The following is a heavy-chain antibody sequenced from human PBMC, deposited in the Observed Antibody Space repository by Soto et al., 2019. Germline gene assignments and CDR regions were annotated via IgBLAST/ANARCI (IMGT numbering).Heavy chain of an antibody. V-gene: IGHV4-59*01. CDR3: ARGGGLTPNFDY. CDR2: IHSSGNS. CDR1: GGSISSYS. Sequence: SETLTLTCTVSGGSISSYSWSWIRQPPGKGLEWIGYIHSSGNSNYNPSLKSRVTASADTSKNQFSLKLKSVTAADTAVYYCARGGGLTPNFDYWGQGTLVTVSS. D-gene: IGHD7-27*01. J-gene: IGHJ4*02.